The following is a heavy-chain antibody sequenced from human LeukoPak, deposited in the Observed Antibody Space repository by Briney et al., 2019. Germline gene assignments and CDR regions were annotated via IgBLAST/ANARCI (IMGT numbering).Heavy chain of an antibody. J-gene: IGHJ4*02. CDR1: GFTFSNYA. Sequence: GGSVRLSCAASGFTFSNYAMHWVRQAPGKGLEWVSLISSGGTYEYYADSVKGRFTISRDNSKNTLYLQLNSLRAEDTAVYYCARDSTYYYDSGSSGPHYFDNWGQGTLVTVSS. CDR3: ARDSTYYYDSGSSGPHYFDN. D-gene: IGHD3-10*01. CDR2: ISSGGTYE. V-gene: IGHV3-30*01.